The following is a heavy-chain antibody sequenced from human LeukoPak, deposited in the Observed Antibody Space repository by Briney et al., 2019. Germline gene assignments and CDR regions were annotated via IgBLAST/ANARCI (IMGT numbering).Heavy chain of an antibody. CDR3: ARREQWLVGDDY. D-gene: IGHD6-19*01. V-gene: IGHV1-69*06. CDR2: IIPIFGTA. J-gene: IGHJ4*02. CDR1: GGTFSSYA. Sequence: SVKVSCKASGGTFSSYAISWVRQAPGQGLEWMGGIIPIFGTANYAQKFQGRVTITADKSTSTAYMELSSLRSEDTAVYYCARREQWLVGDDYWGQGTLVTVSS.